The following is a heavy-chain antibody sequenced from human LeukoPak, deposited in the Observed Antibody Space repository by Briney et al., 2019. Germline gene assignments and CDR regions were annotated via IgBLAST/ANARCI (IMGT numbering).Heavy chain of an antibody. D-gene: IGHD6-6*01. Sequence: GSPRLSCAASGFIFNNYWMTWVRQTPGKGLEFVANIKEDGGEIFYLDSVKGRFTISRDNAKNSLFLQMNSLRVEDTATYYCAGEPRQLAYWGQGTLVTVSS. V-gene: IGHV3-7*03. CDR1: GFIFNNYW. J-gene: IGHJ4*02. CDR3: AGEPRQLAY. CDR2: IKEDGGEI.